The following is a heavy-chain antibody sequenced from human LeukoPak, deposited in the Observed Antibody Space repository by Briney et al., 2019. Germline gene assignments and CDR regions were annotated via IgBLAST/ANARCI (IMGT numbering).Heavy chain of an antibody. D-gene: IGHD6-19*01. Sequence: PSKTLSLTCTVSGGSISSYDWSWIRQPAGKGLEWIGHFYSSGSTNYNPSLKSRVTMSIDTSKNQFSLKLSSVTAADTAVYFCARGSRSGWHSDYWGRGTLVTVSS. V-gene: IGHV4-4*07. J-gene: IGHJ4*02. CDR1: GGSISSYD. CDR3: ARGSRSGWHSDY. CDR2: FYSSGST.